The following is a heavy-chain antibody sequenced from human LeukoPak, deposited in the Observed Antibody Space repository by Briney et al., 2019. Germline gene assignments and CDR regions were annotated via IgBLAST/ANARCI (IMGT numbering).Heavy chain of an antibody. Sequence: SETLSLTCTVSGGSISSYYWSWIRQPPGKGLEWIGYVYYSGSTNYNPSLKSRVTISVDTSKNQFSLKLSSVTAADTALYYCARGRSYGFNWFDPWGQGTLVTVSS. V-gene: IGHV4-59*01. CDR2: VYYSGST. J-gene: IGHJ5*02. CDR3: ARGRSYGFNWFDP. CDR1: GGSISSYY. D-gene: IGHD5-18*01.